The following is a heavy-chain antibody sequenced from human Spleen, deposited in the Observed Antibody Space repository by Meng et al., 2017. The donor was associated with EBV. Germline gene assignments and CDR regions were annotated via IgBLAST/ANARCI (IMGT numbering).Heavy chain of an antibody. J-gene: IGHJ4*02. Sequence: QVPVQQWGDVQLKPSEALSLTCDGYGGSFNVYYWSWIRQPPGKGLEWIGNIYSSGSTKYNTNYNPSLKSRVTISVDTSKNQFSLTLKSVSAADTAVYYCAREVAPATTGENFDYWGQGTLVTVSS. CDR1: GGSFNVYY. CDR3: AREVAPATTGENFDY. D-gene: IGHD2-2*01. V-gene: IGHV4-34*11. CDR2: IYSSGSTKYNT.